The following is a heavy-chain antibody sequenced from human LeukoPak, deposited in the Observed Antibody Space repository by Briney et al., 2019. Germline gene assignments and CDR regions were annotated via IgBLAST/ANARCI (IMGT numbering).Heavy chain of an antibody. Sequence: SETLSLTCTVSGYPISSGYYWGWIRQPPGKGLEWIGGIYHRGSTYYNPSLKSRVTISVDTSKNQFSLKLNSVTAADTAVYYCASNGWIARGIFDYWGQGTLVTVSS. CDR1: GYPISSGYY. D-gene: IGHD2-2*03. V-gene: IGHV4-38-2*02. CDR3: ASNGWIARGIFDY. J-gene: IGHJ4*02. CDR2: IYHRGST.